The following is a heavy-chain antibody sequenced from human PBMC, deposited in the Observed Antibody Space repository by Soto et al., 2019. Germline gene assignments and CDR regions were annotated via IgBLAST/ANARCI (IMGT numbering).Heavy chain of an antibody. D-gene: IGHD3-22*01. J-gene: IGHJ3*02. Sequence: GESLKISCKGSGYSFTSYWSGWVRQMPGKGLEWMGIIYPGDSDTSYSPSFQGQVTISADKSISTAYLQWSSLKASDTAMYYCAVHKGYYDSSGYYAFDIWGQGTMVTVSS. CDR1: GYSFTSYW. CDR3: AVHKGYYDSSGYYAFDI. V-gene: IGHV5-51*01. CDR2: IYPGDSDT.